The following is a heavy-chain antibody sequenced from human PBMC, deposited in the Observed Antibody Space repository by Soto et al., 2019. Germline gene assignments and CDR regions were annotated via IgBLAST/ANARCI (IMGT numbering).Heavy chain of an antibody. CDR2: IYYSGTT. CDR1: GASISSGGYY. V-gene: IGHV4-31*03. Sequence: SETLSLTCSVSGASISSGGYYWNWIRQHPRKGLEWIGYIYYSGTTYYNPSLKSRVTISVDTSKNQFSLKLSSVTAADTAVYYCAASCVGCGGFNYYGMDVWGQGTTVTVSS. D-gene: IGHD2-21*01. J-gene: IGHJ6*02. CDR3: AASCVGCGGFNYYGMDV.